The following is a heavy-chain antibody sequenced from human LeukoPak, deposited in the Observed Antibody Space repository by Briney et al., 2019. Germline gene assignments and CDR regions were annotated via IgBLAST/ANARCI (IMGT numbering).Heavy chain of an antibody. Sequence: SETLSLTCTVSGGSVSGHYWSWIRQPPGKEAEWIGFIHYTGRTRYNPSLQRRVTMSADTSKNHFSLKLTSMTAADAATYYCARLLDNDSSGDPDTFDVWGQGTKVTVSS. V-gene: IGHV4-59*02. CDR1: GGSVSGHY. D-gene: IGHD3-22*01. CDR3: ARLLDNDSSGDPDTFDV. J-gene: IGHJ3*01. CDR2: IHYTGRT.